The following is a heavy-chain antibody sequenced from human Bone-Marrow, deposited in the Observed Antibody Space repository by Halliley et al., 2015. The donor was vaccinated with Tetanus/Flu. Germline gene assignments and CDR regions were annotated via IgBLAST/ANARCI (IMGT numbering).Heavy chain of an antibody. V-gene: IGHV3-33*01. CDR2: IWYDGGRR. D-gene: IGHD2-2*01. CDR3: ASVLPYCSTTTCYLDV. CDR1: GFIFSSYG. Sequence: SLRLSCAASGFIFSSYGMHWVRQAPGKGLEWVAVIWYDGGRRYYGDSVKGRFTISRDNSRNTLYLEMNGLRLEDTAVYYCASVLPYCSTTTCYLDVWGQGTTVTVS. J-gene: IGHJ6*02.